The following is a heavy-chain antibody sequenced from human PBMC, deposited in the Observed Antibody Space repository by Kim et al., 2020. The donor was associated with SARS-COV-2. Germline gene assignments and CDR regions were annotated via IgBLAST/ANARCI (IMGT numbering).Heavy chain of an antibody. CDR3: ARNPANYDILTGYYEYYFDY. D-gene: IGHD3-9*01. V-gene: IGHV4-31*03. J-gene: IGHJ4*02. CDR1: GGSISSGGYY. Sequence: SETLSLTCTVSGGSISSGGYYWSWIRQHPGKGLEWIGYIYYSGSTYYNPSLKSRVTISVDTSKNQFSLKLSSVTAADTAEYYCARNPANYDILTGYYEYYFDYWGQGTLVTVSS. CDR2: IYYSGST.